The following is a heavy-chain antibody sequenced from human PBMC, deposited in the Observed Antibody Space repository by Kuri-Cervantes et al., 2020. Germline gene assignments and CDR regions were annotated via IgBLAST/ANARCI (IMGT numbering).Heavy chain of an antibody. V-gene: IGHV4-59*01. D-gene: IGHD2-15*01. CDR1: GGSISSYY. J-gene: IGHJ5*02. Sequence: SETLSLTCTVSGGSISSYYWSWIRQPPGKGLEWIGYIYYSGSTNYNPSLKSRVTISVDTSKNQFSLELSSVTAADTAVYYCARDSRVGWFDPWGQGTLVTVSS. CDR2: IYYSGST. CDR3: ARDSRVGWFDP.